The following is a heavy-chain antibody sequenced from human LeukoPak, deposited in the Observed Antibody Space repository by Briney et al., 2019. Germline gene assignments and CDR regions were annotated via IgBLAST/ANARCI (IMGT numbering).Heavy chain of an antibody. CDR2: INPSGGST. CDR3: ASSRTFYGDSYYFDY. CDR1: GYTFTSYY. D-gene: IGHD4-17*01. Sequence: ASVKVSCKASGYTFTSYYMHWVRQAPGQGLEWMGLINPSGGSTSYAQKSQGRVTMTRDTSTSTVYMELSSLRSEDTAVYYCASSRTFYGDSYYFDYWGQGTLVTVSS. V-gene: IGHV1-46*01. J-gene: IGHJ4*02.